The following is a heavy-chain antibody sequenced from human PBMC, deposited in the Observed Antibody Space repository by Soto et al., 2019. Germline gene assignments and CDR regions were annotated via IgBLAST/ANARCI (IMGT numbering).Heavy chain of an antibody. D-gene: IGHD2-2*01. CDR3: ARAPRDIVVVPAPGNYGMDV. J-gene: IGHJ6*02. CDR1: GFTFSYYA. V-gene: IGHV3-21*06. Sequence: PGGSLRLSCAASGFTFSYYALHWVRRAPGKGLEWVSSISGIRDYIRYADSVKGRFTISRDNAKTSLYLQMNSLTAEDTAVYYCARAPRDIVVVPAPGNYGMDVWGQGTTVTVSS. CDR2: ISGIRDYI.